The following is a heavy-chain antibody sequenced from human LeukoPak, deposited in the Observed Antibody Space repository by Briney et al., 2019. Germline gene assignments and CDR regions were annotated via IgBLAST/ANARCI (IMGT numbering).Heavy chain of an antibody. CDR1: GGSISSYY. CDR3: AGGTYSYGYDY. D-gene: IGHD5-18*01. V-gene: IGHV4-59*01. CDR2: GYYSGRT. Sequence: PSETLSLTCTVSGGSISSYYWSWIRQPPGKGLEWIGYGYYSGRTKYNPSLKSRVTISVDTSKNHLSLRPTSVAAADTAVYYCAGGTYSYGYDYWGQGTLVTVSS. J-gene: IGHJ4*02.